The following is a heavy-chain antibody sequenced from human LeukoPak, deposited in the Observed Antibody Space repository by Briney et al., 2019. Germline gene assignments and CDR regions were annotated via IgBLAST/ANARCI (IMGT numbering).Heavy chain of an antibody. J-gene: IGHJ4*02. CDR3: AGGHDYDILTGAGLAPY. Sequence: SVKVSCKASGGTFSSYAISWVRQAPGQGLEWMGGIIPIFGTANYAQKFQGRVTITADESTSTAYMELSSLRSEDTAVYYCAGGHDYDILTGAGLAPYWGQGTLVTVSS. CDR2: IIPIFGTA. CDR1: GGTFSSYA. V-gene: IGHV1-69*13. D-gene: IGHD3-9*01.